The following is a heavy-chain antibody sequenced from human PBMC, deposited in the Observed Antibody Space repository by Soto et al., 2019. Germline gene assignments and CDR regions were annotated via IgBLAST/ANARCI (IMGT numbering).Heavy chain of an antibody. CDR2: INTNNANT. D-gene: IGHD3-10*01. CDR1: GDSFIAHY. Sequence: GASVKVSCKVSGDSFIAHYIHWLRQAPGQRLEWMGWINTNNANTKYAERFQGRVTMTRDTSISTVYMELSRLRSDDTAIYYCARDLNPRFGPGSLHGFFDFWGQGTLVTVSS. V-gene: IGHV1-2*02. J-gene: IGHJ4*02. CDR3: ARDLNPRFGPGSLHGFFDF.